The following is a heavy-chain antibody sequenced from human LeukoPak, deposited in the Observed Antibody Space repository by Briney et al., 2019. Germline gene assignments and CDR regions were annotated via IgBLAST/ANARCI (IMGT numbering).Heavy chain of an antibody. D-gene: IGHD1-1*01. CDR1: GYSVSSGFF. V-gene: IGHV4-38-2*01. CDR2: IYHNGIT. CDR3: TRGVALSDHGIIDS. J-gene: IGHJ4*02. Sequence: SETLSLTCAVSGYSVSSGFFWGWIRQPPGKGLEWIATIYHNGITHYNPSLKSRDTISVDTSKNQFSLNMSSVTASDTAVYYCTRGVALSDHGIIDSWGQGTLATVSS.